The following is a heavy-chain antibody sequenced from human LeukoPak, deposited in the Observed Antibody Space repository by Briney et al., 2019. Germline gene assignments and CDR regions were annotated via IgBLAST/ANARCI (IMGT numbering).Heavy chain of an antibody. D-gene: IGHD1-26*01. J-gene: IGHJ4*02. CDR2: ISYDGSNK. CDR1: GFTFSSYA. CDR3: ARSPREYFDY. Sequence: GGSPRLSCAASGFTFSSYAMHWVRQAPGKGLEWVAVISYDGSNKYYADSVKGRFTISRDNSKNTLYLQMNSLRAEDTAVYYCARSPREYFDYWGQGTLVTVSS. V-gene: IGHV3-30-3*01.